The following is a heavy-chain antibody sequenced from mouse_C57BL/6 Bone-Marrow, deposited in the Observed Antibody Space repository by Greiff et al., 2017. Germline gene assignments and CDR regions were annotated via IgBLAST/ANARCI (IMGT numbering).Heavy chain of an antibody. CDR3: AREEGYGLLNY. CDR2: ISYDGSN. D-gene: IGHD2-10*01. CDR1: GYSITSGYY. J-gene: IGHJ2*01. Sequence: DVQLQESGPGLVKPSQSLSLTCSVTGYSITSGYYWNWIRQFPGNKLEWMGYISYDGSNNYNPSLKNRISITRDTSKNQFFLKLNSVTTEDTATYYCAREEGYGLLNYWGQGTTLTVSS. V-gene: IGHV3-6*01.